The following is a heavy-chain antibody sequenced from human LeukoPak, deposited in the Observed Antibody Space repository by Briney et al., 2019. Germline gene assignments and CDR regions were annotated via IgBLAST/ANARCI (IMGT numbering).Heavy chain of an antibody. CDR3: ARETKQWLPPGY. V-gene: IGHV1-2*02. D-gene: IGHD6-19*01. J-gene: IGHJ4*02. CDR1: GYAFTRYY. Sequence: ASVKVSCTASGYAFTRYYMHWVRQAPGQGLEWMGWINPNSGGTNYAQKFQGRVTMTRDTSINTAYMELSRLRSDDTAVYYCARETKQWLPPGYWGQGTLVTVSS. CDR2: INPNSGGT.